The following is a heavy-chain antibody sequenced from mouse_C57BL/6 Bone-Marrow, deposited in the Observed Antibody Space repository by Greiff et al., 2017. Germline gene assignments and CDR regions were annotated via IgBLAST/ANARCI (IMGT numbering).Heavy chain of an antibody. CDR3: ARYYGSSYFDY. V-gene: IGHV1-52*01. D-gene: IGHD1-1*01. Sequence: QVQLQQPGAELVRPGSSVKLSCKASGYTFTSYWMHWVKQRPIQGLEWIGNIDPSDSVTHYNQKFKDKATLTVDKSSSTAYMQLSSLTSEDSAVYYCARYYGSSYFDYWGQGTTLTVSA. CDR2: IDPSDSVT. CDR1: GYTFTSYW. J-gene: IGHJ2*01.